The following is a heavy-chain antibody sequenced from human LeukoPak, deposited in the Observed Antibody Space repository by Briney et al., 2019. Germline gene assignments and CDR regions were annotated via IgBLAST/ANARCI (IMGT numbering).Heavy chain of an antibody. Sequence: GASVKVSCKASGYTFTGYYVHWVRQAPGQGLEWMGWINPNSGNTNYAQKLQGRVTMTTDTSTSTAYMELRSLRSDDTAVYYCARVRHSSGWYFDYWGQGTLVTVSS. CDR1: GYTFTGYY. V-gene: IGHV1-18*04. D-gene: IGHD6-19*01. CDR3: ARVRHSSGWYFDY. CDR2: INPNSGNT. J-gene: IGHJ4*02.